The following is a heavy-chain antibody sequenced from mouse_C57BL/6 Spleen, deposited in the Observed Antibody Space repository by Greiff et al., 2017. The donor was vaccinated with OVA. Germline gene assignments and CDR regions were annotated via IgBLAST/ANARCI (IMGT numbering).Heavy chain of an antibody. Sequence: QVQLQQSGAELVKPGASVKMSCKASGYTFTTYPIEWMKQNHGKSLEWIGNFHPYNDDTKYNEKFKGKATLTVEKSSSTVYLELSRLTSDDSAVYYCARRNYYGSSQSFYWYFDVWGTGTTVTVSS. CDR3: ARRNYYGSSQSFYWYFDV. CDR1: GYTFTTYP. V-gene: IGHV1-47*01. CDR2: FHPYNDDT. J-gene: IGHJ1*03. D-gene: IGHD1-1*01.